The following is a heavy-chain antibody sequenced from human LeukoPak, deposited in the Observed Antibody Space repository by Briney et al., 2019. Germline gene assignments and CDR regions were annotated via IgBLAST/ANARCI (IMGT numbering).Heavy chain of an antibody. D-gene: IGHD6-19*01. Sequence: SETLSLTCTVSGGSISSSSYYWGWIRQPPGKGLEWIGSIYYSGSTYYNPSLKSRVTISVDTSKNQFSLKLSSVTAADTAVYYCARDSGIAVAGTDAFDIWGQGTMVTVSS. V-gene: IGHV4-39*07. CDR1: GGSISSSSYY. J-gene: IGHJ3*02. CDR2: IYYSGST. CDR3: ARDSGIAVAGTDAFDI.